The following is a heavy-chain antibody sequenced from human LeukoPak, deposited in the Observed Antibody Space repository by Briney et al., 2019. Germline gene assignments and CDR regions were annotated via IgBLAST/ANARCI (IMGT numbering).Heavy chain of an antibody. V-gene: IGHV3-48*01. D-gene: IGHD3-22*01. CDR3: ARDNAYYYDSSGSPRYFDY. J-gene: IGHJ4*02. CDR2: ISGSSSII. Sequence: GGSLRLSCAASGFTFSNHWMHWVRQAPGKGLEWGSYISGSSSIIYYADSVKGRFTISRDNGKNTLYLQMNSLRAEDTAVYYCARDNAYYYDSSGSPRYFDYWGQGTLVTVSS. CDR1: GFTFSNHW.